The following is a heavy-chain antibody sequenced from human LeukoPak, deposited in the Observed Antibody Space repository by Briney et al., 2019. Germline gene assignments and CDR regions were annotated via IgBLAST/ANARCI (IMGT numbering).Heavy chain of an antibody. V-gene: IGHV1-18*01. CDR3: ARDRRYCSSTSCYHPFDY. D-gene: IGHD2-2*01. Sequence: GASVKVSCKASGYTFTSYGISWVRQAPGQGLEWMGWISAYNGNTNYAQKLQGRVTMTTDTSTSTAYMELRSLRSDDTAVYYCARDRRYCSSTSCYHPFDYWGQGTLVTVSS. J-gene: IGHJ4*02. CDR1: GYTFTSYG. CDR2: ISAYNGNT.